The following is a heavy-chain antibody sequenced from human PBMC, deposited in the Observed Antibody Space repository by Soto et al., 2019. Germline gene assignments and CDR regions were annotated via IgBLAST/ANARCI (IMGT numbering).Heavy chain of an antibody. CDR1: GGCMCNLE. CDR2: VDYSGTA. Sequence: SYRLSLTCAVCGGCMCNLEGGGIRKPPGKGLEWIGYVDYSGTANYNPSLKSRVSMSVDTSKNQLSLKVTSVTAADTAMYYCARADTAMTTPFDYWGQGTLVTVSS. V-gene: IGHV4-59*12. J-gene: IGHJ4*02. D-gene: IGHD5-18*01. CDR3: ARADTAMTTPFDY.